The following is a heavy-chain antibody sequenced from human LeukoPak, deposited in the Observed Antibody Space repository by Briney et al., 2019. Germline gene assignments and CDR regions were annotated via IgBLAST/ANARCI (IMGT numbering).Heavy chain of an antibody. CDR3: AREDRQKRIWGIAARPRYFDY. J-gene: IGHJ4*02. CDR2: INPSGGST. D-gene: IGHD6-6*01. Sequence: ASVKVSCKASGYTFTSHYMHWVRQAPGQGLEWMGIINPSGGSTSYAQKFQGRVTMTRDTSTSTVYMELSSLRSEDTAVYYCAREDRQKRIWGIAARPRYFDYWGQGTLVTVSS. CDR1: GYTFTSHY. V-gene: IGHV1-46*01.